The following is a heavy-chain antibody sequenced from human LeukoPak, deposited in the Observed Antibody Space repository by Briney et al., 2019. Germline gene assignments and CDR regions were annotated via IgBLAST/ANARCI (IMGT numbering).Heavy chain of an antibody. CDR2: INHSGST. CDR1: GGPFSDYY. J-gene: IGHJ4*01. CDR3: ARGEGARDGYNYAGPFYFDY. V-gene: IGHV4-34*01. D-gene: IGHD5-24*01. Sequence: SETLSLTCAVYGGPFSDYYWSWIRQPPGKGLEWIGKINHSGSTNYSPSLKSRVAISIDTSKNQFSLKLNSMTAADTAVYYCARGEGARDGYNYAGPFYFDYWGHGTLVTVSS.